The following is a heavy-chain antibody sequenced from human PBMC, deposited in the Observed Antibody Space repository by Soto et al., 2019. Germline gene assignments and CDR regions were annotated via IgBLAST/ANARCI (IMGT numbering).Heavy chain of an antibody. CDR3: ARALTMVGGVNLVAY. D-gene: IGHD3-10*01. CDR1: GYTFTNYY. CDR2: INPSGGST. Sequence: ASVKVAFKASGYTFTNYYVHWLRRSPGQGREWLGVINPSGGSTSYAQKFQGRVTMPRDTSTSTVYMELSSLRSEDTAVYYFARALTMVGGVNLVAYWGEGTLVTV. J-gene: IGHJ4*02. V-gene: IGHV1-46*03.